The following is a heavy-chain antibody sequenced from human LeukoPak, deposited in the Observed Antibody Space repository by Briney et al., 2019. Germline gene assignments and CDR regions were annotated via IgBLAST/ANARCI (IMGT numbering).Heavy chain of an antibody. CDR3: ARGQGATVPQVGKNWFDP. CDR2: IYYSGST. CDR1: GGSISSSSYY. Sequence: TTSQTLSLTCTVSGGSISSSSYYWGWIRQPPGKGLEWIGSIYYSGSTYYNPSLKSRVTISVDTSKNQFSLKLISVTVADTAIYYCARGQGATVPQVGKNWFDPWGQGTRVTVSS. D-gene: IGHD1-26*01. J-gene: IGHJ5*02. V-gene: IGHV4-39*01.